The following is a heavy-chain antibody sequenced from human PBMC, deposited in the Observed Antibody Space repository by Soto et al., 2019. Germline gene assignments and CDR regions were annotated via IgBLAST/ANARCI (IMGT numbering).Heavy chain of an antibody. Sequence: GGSLRLSCAASGFTFSSYAMSWVRQAPGKGLEWVSAISGSGGSTYYADSVKGRFTISRDNSKNTLYLQMNSLRAEDTAVYYCATPRTHGSGSYVPVKDYYYYMDVWGKGTTVTVSS. V-gene: IGHV3-23*01. CDR3: ATPRTHGSGSYVPVKDYYYYMDV. D-gene: IGHD3-10*01. CDR1: GFTFSSYA. CDR2: ISGSGGST. J-gene: IGHJ6*03.